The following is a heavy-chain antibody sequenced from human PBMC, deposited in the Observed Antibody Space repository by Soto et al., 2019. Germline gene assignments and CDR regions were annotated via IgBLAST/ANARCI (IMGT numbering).Heavy chain of an antibody. CDR1: GFTFSSYG. J-gene: IGHJ1*01. V-gene: IGHV3-30*18. D-gene: IGHD3-22*01. CDR2: ISYNGNKI. CDR3: AKNSSPFVV. Sequence: PVGSLRLSCKTSGFTFSSYGLHWLRQAPGKGLEWVTFISYNGNKINYADSVKGRFTVSRDNSKNTLYLQMNSLRPEDTAVYYCAKNSSPFVVWGQGNLVSV.